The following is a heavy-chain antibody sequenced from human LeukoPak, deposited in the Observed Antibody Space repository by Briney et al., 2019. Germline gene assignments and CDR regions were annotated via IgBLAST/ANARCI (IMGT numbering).Heavy chain of an antibody. CDR3: ARAENHIVVVPAAMGGAFDI. J-gene: IGHJ3*02. V-gene: IGHV4-59*01. Sequence: PSETLSLTCTVSGGSISSYYWSWIRQPPGKGLEWIGYIYYSGSTNYNSSLKSRVTISVDTSKNQFSLKLSSVTAADTAVYYCARAENHIVVVPAAMGGAFDIWGQGATVTVSS. CDR1: GGSISSYY. D-gene: IGHD2-2*01. CDR2: IYYSGST.